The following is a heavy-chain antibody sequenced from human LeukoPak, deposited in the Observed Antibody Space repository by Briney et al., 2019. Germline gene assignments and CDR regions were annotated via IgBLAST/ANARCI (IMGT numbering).Heavy chain of an antibody. Sequence: ASVKVSCKASGGTFSSYAISWVRQAPGQGLEWMGGIIPIFGTANYAQKFQGRVTITTDESTSTAYMELSSLRSEDTAVYYCARVEAAAGINDAFDIWGQGTMVTVSS. V-gene: IGHV1-69*05. CDR3: ARVEAAAGINDAFDI. J-gene: IGHJ3*02. D-gene: IGHD6-13*01. CDR2: IIPIFGTA. CDR1: GGTFSSYA.